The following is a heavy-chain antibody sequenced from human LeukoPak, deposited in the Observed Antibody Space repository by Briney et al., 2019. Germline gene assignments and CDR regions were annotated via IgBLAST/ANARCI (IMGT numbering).Heavy chain of an antibody. CDR3: ANNLVSAAGDH. D-gene: IGHD6-25*01. CDR2: INGDGSDT. CDR1: GFTFSSYS. Sequence: GGSLRLSRAASGFTFSSYSMNWVRQAPGKGLEWVANINGDGSDTYYVDSVKGRFTISRDNAKNSVDLQMSSLRVEDTAVYYCANNLVSAAGDHWGQGTLVSVSS. J-gene: IGHJ4*02. V-gene: IGHV3-7*01.